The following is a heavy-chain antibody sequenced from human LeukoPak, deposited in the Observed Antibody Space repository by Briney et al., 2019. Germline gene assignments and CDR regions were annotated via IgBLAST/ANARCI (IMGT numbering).Heavy chain of an antibody. J-gene: IGHJ4*02. CDR2: ISSSSSYI. CDR1: GFTFSSYS. V-gene: IGHV3-21*01. D-gene: IGHD6-25*01. Sequence: GGSLRLSCAASGFTFSSYSMTWVRQAPGKGLEWVSSISSSSSYIYYADSAKGRFTISRDNAKNSLYLQMNSLRAEDTAVYYCARGIAAQPLDYWGQGTLVTVSS. CDR3: ARGIAAQPLDY.